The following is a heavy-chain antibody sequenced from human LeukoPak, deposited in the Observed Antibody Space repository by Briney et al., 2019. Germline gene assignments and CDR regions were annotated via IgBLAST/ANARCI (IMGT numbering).Heavy chain of an antibody. V-gene: IGHV4-59*08. CDR2: IYYSGST. Sequence: SETLSLTCTASGGSISSYYWSWIRQPPGKGLEWIGYIYYSGSTNYNPSLKSRVTISVDTSKNQFSLKLSSVTAADTAVYYCARHPGSGDHFIGYFDYWGQGTLVTVSS. D-gene: IGHD4-17*01. CDR3: ARHPGSGDHFIGYFDY. J-gene: IGHJ4*02. CDR1: GGSISSYY.